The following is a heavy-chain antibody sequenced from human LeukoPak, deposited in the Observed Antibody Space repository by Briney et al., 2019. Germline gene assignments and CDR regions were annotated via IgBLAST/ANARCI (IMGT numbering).Heavy chain of an antibody. Sequence: GGSLRLSYAASGFTFSSYAMSWVRQAPGKGLEWVSAISGSGGSTYYADSVKGRFTISRDNSKNTLYLQMNSLRAEDTAVYYCAKEPTYYYDSSGYHRADYWGQGTLVTVSS. D-gene: IGHD3-22*01. J-gene: IGHJ4*02. CDR2: ISGSGGST. V-gene: IGHV3-23*01. CDR3: AKEPTYYYDSSGYHRADY. CDR1: GFTFSSYA.